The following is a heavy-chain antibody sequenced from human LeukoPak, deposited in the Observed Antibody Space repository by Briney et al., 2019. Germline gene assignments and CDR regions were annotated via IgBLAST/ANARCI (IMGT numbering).Heavy chain of an antibody. CDR1: GGTFSSYA. CDR2: IIPIFGTA. Sequence: SVKVSCTASGGTFSSYAISWVRQAPGQGLEWMGGIIPIFGTANYAQKFQGRVTITADESTSTAYMELSSLRSEDTAVYYCARDEMVVAAKGRNYYYGMDVWGQGTTVTVSS. D-gene: IGHD2-15*01. J-gene: IGHJ6*02. CDR3: ARDEMVVAAKGRNYYYGMDV. V-gene: IGHV1-69*13.